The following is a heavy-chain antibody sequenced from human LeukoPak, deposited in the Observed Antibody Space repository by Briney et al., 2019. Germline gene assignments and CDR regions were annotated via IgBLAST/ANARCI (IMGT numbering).Heavy chain of an antibody. CDR3: TRAPWAYGNYVHAFDI. V-gene: IGHV4-34*01. Sequence: SETLSLTCAVYGGSFSDYYWNWIRQPPGKGLEWIGEINQSGSTNYNPSLKSRVTLSVDTSNNQFSLKLTSVTAADTAVYYSTRAPWAYGNYVHAFDIWGQGTMVTVSS. D-gene: IGHD4-11*01. CDR1: GGSFSDYY. CDR2: INQSGST. J-gene: IGHJ3*02.